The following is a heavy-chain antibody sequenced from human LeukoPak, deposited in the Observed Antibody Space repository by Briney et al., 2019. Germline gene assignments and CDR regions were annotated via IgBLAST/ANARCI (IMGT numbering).Heavy chain of an antibody. V-gene: IGHV3-30*02. CDR2: IRYDGSNK. CDR1: GFTFSSYG. J-gene: IGHJ4*02. Sequence: GGSLRLSCAASGFTFSSYGMHWVRQAPGKGLEWVAFIRYDGSNKYYADSVKGRFTISRDNSKSTLYLQMNSLRAEDTAVYYCAKIQVIAAHHFDYWGQGTLVTVSS. D-gene: IGHD6-25*01. CDR3: AKIQVIAAHHFDY.